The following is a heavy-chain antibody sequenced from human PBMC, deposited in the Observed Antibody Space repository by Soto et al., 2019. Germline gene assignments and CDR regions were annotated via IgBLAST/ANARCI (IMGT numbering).Heavy chain of an antibody. CDR2: ISSSSSYI. V-gene: IGHV3-21*01. CDR1: GFTFSSYS. Sequence: GGSLRLSCAASGFTFSSYSMNWVRQAPGKGLEWVSSISSSSSYIYYADSVKGRFTISRDNAKNSLYLQMNSLRVEDTAVYYCARVIASNWFDPCGQGTLVTVSS. J-gene: IGHJ5*02. CDR3: ARVIASNWFDP. D-gene: IGHD6-13*01.